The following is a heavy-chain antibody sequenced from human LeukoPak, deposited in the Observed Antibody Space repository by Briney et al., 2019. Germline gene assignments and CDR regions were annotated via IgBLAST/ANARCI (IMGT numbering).Heavy chain of an antibody. CDR1: GFTFSNYG. D-gene: IGHD6-13*01. CDR2: IWYDGSNK. CDR3: ARESVASAAGIDY. J-gene: IGHJ4*02. V-gene: IGHV3-33*01. Sequence: GGSLRLSCAASGFTFSNYGMHWVSQAPGKGLEWVAVIWYDGSNKYYADSVKGRFTISRDNSKNTLYLQMNGLRAEDTDVYYCARESVASAAGIDYWGQGTLVSVSS.